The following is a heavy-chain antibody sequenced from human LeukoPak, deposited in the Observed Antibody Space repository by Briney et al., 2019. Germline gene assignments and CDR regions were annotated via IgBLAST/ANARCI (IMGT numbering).Heavy chain of an antibody. V-gene: IGHV3-7*03. CDR1: GFNFSNYW. CDR2: INRDGSEK. D-gene: IGHD5-18*01. CDR3: ARRRGYSYGRNNYYFDY. J-gene: IGHJ4*02. Sequence: GGSLRLSCAASGFNFSNYWMSWVRQTPGKGLEWVAKINRDGSEKYYVDSVEGQFTISRDNAKNSLFLQMNSLRVEDTAVYYCARRRGYSYGRNNYYFDYWGQGTLVTVSS.